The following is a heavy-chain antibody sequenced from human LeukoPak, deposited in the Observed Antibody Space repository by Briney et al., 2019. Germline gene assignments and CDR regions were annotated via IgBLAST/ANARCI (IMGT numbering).Heavy chain of an antibody. V-gene: IGHV3-30*18. Sequence: GGSLRLSCAASGFTFSSYGMHWVRQAPGKGLEWVAVISYDGSYKYYADSVKGRFTISRDSSKNTLYLQMNSLRAEDTAVYYCAKDYDSSGSLFDSWGQGTLVTVSS. CDR1: GFTFSSYG. CDR3: AKDYDSSGSLFDS. J-gene: IGHJ4*02. D-gene: IGHD3-22*01. CDR2: ISYDGSYK.